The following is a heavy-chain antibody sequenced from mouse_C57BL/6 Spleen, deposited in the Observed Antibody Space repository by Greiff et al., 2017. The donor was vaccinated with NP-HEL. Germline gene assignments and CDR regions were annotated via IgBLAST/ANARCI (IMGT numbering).Heavy chain of an antibody. J-gene: IGHJ4*01. Sequence: QVQLQQPGAELVKPGAPVKLSCKASGYTFTSYWMHWVKQRPGQGLEWIGMIHPNSGSTNYNEKFKSKATLTVDKSSSTAYMQLSSLTSEDSAVYYCARTGGYSTDYWGQGTSVTVSS. V-gene: IGHV1-64*01. D-gene: IGHD2-3*01. CDR3: ARTGGYSTDY. CDR2: IHPNSGST. CDR1: GYTFTSYW.